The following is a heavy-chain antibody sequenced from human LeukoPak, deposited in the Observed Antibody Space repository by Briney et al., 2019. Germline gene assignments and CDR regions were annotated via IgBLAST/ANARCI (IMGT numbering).Heavy chain of an antibody. CDR3: ARLRWEITHYWYFDL. V-gene: IGHV3-23*01. D-gene: IGHD4-23*01. J-gene: IGHJ2*01. CDR1: GFIFKNYA. Sequence: GGSLRLSCAVSGFIFKNYAMNWVRQAPGKGLEWVSAINPSGGDPYFPDSVRGRFTISRDNSKNTVYLQMDSLRVEDTAVYYCARLRWEITHYWYFDLWGRGALVTVSS. CDR2: INPSGGDP.